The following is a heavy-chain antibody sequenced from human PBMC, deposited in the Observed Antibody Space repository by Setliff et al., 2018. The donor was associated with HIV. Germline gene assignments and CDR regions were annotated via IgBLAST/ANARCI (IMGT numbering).Heavy chain of an antibody. J-gene: IGHJ6*02. CDR1: GGTFSSYA. CDR3: ARPGRSGVFKTWRDYYYYYGMDV. CDR2: IIPIFGTA. D-gene: IGHD1-26*01. Sequence: SVKVSCKASGGTFSSYAISWVRQAPGQGLEWMGGIIPIFGTANYAQKFQGRVTITADESTSTAYMELSSLRSEDTAVYYCARPGRSGVFKTWRDYYYYYGMDVWGQGTTVTVSS. V-gene: IGHV1-69*13.